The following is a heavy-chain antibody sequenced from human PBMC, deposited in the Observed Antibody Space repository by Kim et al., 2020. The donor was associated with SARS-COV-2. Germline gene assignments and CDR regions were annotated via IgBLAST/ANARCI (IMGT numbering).Heavy chain of an antibody. D-gene: IGHD3-9*01. CDR2: IYPGDSDT. J-gene: IGHJ5*02. Sequence: GESLKISCKGSGYSFTSYWIGWVRQMPGKGLEWMGIIYPGDSDTRYSPSFQGQVTISADKSISTAYLQWSSLKASDTAMYYCARQGIYDILTGYYFGWFDPWGQGTLVPVSS. CDR3: ARQGIYDILTGYYFGWFDP. CDR1: GYSFTSYW. V-gene: IGHV5-51*01.